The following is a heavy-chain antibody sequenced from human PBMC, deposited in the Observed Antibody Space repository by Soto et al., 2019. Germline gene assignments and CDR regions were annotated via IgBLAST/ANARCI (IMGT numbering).Heavy chain of an antibody. CDR3: ARVREDRRTDY. Sequence: VQLLESGGGLVQPGGSVRLSCAASGFTFSMYAMTWVRQAPGKGLKWVSVITGSGRSTYYTDSVRGRFTISRDNSKDMVSLQMNSLRAEDTAVYYCARVREDRRTDYWGQGTLVTVSS. J-gene: IGHJ4*02. D-gene: IGHD3-22*01. V-gene: IGHV3-23*01. CDR1: GFTFSMYA. CDR2: ITGSGRST.